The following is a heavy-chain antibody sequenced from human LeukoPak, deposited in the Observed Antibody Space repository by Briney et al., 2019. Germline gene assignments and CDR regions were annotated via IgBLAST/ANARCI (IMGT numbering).Heavy chain of an antibody. D-gene: IGHD6-19*01. CDR3: ASGRIAVAGPAYYYYGMDV. V-gene: IGHV1-69*01. J-gene: IGHJ6*02. CDR2: IIPIFGTA. CDR1: GGTFSSYA. Sequence: ASVKVSCTASGGTFSSYAISWVRQAPGQGLEWMGGIIPIFGTANYAQKFQGRVTITADESTSTAYMELSSLRSEDTAVYYCASGRIAVAGPAYYYYGMDVWGQGTTVTVSS.